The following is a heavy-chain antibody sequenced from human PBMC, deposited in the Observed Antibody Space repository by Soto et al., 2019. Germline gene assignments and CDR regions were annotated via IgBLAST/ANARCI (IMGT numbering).Heavy chain of an antibody. Sequence: GGSLRLSCAASGFTFSSYSMNWVRQAPGKGLEWVSYISSSSSTIYYADSVKGRFTISRDNAKNSLYLQMNSLRAEDTAVYYCARDLNRDVLLWFGEHAGFLWFDPWGQGTLVTVSS. V-gene: IGHV3-48*01. J-gene: IGHJ5*02. CDR3: ARDLNRDVLLWFGEHAGFLWFDP. CDR2: ISSSSSTI. D-gene: IGHD3-10*01. CDR1: GFTFSSYS.